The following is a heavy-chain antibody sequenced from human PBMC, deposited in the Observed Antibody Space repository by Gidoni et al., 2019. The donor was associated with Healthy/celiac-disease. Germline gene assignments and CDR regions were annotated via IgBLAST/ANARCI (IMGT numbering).Heavy chain of an antibody. V-gene: IGHV3-66*01. CDR1: GFTVSSNY. Sequence: EVQLVESGGGLVQPGGSLRLSCAASGFTVSSNYMSWVRQAPGKGLEWVSVIYSGGSTYYADSVKGRFTISRDNSKNTLYLQMNSLRAEDTAVYYCARDGWELELPYGMDVWGQGTTVTVSS. D-gene: IGHD1-7*01. CDR2: IYSGGST. J-gene: IGHJ6*02. CDR3: ARDGWELELPYGMDV.